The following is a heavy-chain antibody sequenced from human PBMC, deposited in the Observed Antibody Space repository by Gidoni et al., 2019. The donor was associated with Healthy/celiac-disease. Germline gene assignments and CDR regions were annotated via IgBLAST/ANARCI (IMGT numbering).Heavy chain of an antibody. CDR2: ISYDGSNK. CDR3: ARDRGDYGDYSRDY. J-gene: IGHJ4*02. V-gene: IGHV3-30-3*01. D-gene: IGHD4-17*01. CDR1: GFTFRSYA. Sequence: QVQLVESGGGVVQPGRSRRLSCAASGFTFRSYAMHWVRQAPGKGLEWVAVISYDGSNKYYADSVKGRFTISRDNSKNTLYLQMNSLRAEDTAVYYCARDRGDYGDYSRDYWGQGTLVTVSS.